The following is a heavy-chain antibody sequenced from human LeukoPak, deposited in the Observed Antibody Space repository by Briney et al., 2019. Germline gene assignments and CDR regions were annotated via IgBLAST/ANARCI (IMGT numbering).Heavy chain of an antibody. CDR1: GFTFSSYW. J-gene: IGHJ6*03. D-gene: IGHD3-3*01. CDR2: VKQDGSEK. Sequence: GGSLRLSCAASGFTFSSYWMSWVRQAPGKGLEWVANVKQDGSEKYYVDSVKGRFTISRDNAKNSLYLQMNSLRAEDTAVYYCARDQRYYDFWSGYYDFGYYYYYYMDVWGKGTTVTVSS. CDR3: ARDQRYYDFWSGYYDFGYYYYYYMDV. V-gene: IGHV3-7*01.